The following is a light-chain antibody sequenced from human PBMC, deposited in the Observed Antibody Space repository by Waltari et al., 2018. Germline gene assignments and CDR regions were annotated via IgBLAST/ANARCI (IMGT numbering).Light chain of an antibody. CDR3: MQGIYWPPRT. V-gene: IGKV2-30*02. CDR2: EVS. J-gene: IGKJ1*01. CDR1: QCLVHSDGHTY. Sequence: DVVVTQSPLSLPVTLGQTASISCRSSQCLVHSDGHTYLNWFQQRPGQPPRRLIYEVSKRDSGVPDRFSGSGSGNDFTLQISRVEAEDVGVYYCMQGIYWPPRTFGQGTKVEIK.